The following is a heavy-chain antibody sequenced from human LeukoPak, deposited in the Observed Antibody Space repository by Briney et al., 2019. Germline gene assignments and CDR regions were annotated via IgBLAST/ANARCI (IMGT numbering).Heavy chain of an antibody. CDR1: GGSFSGYY. J-gene: IGHJ4*02. V-gene: IGHV4-34*01. D-gene: IGHD5-18*01. Sequence: SETLSLTCAVYGGSFSGYYWSWIRQPPGKGLEWIGEINHSGSANYNPSLKSRVTISVDTSKNQFSLKLSSVTAADTAVYYCARHSGYSYGLADYWGQGTLVTVSS. CDR2: INHSGSA. CDR3: ARHSGYSYGLADY.